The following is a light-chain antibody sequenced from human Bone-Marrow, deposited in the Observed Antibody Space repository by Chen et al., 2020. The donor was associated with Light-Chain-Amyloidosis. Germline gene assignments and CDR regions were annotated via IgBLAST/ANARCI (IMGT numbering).Light chain of an antibody. Sequence: SYELTQPPSVSVSPGQTARITCSGDDLPTKYAYWYQQKPGQAPVLVIHRDTERPSGISERFSGSSTRTTATLNISGVQAEDEADYDCQSADSGGTYEVIFGGGTKLTVL. CDR1: DLPTKY. CDR2: RDT. J-gene: IGLJ2*01. V-gene: IGLV3-25*03. CDR3: QSADSGGTYEVI.